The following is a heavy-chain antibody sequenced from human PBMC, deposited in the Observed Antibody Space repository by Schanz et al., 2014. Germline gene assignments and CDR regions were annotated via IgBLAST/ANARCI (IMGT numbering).Heavy chain of an antibody. Sequence: QVQLVQSGAEVKKPGSSVKVSCKASGGTLQSYTFSWVRQAPGQGLEWMGWINPNSGDRNYAQKFQGRVTMTRDTSISTAYMELSRLRSDDTAVYYCARGRARQLVHWFDPWGQGTLVTVSS. CDR3: ARGRARQLVHWFDP. J-gene: IGHJ5*02. V-gene: IGHV1-2*02. D-gene: IGHD6-13*01. CDR2: INPNSGDR. CDR1: GGTLQSYT.